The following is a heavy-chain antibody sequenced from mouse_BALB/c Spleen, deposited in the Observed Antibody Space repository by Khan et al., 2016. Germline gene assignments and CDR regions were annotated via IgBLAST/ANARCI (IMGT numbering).Heavy chain of an antibody. J-gene: IGHJ4*01. D-gene: IGHD2-5*01. CDR3: ARYDYSNHAMDY. Sequence: QIQLVQSGPELKKPGETVKISCKASGYTFTNYGMNWVKQAPGKGLKWMGWINTYTGEPTYADDFRGRFAFSLETSASTVYLQINNLKNEDMATYFCARYDYSNHAMDYWGQGTSVTVSS. CDR1: GYTFTNYG. CDR2: INTYTGEP. V-gene: IGHV9-1*02.